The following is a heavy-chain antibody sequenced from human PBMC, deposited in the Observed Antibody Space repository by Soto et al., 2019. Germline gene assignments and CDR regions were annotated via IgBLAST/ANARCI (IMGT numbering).Heavy chain of an antibody. CDR1: GFTFSSYG. CDR3: ARGGFSGYFIY. D-gene: IGHD3-16*01. Sequence: GGSLRLSCAASGFTFSSYGMHWVRQAPGKGLEWVAVIWYDGSNKYYADSVKGRFTVSRENAKNSLFLQMDSLGAEDTGVYFCARGGFSGYFIYWGQGALVTVSS. J-gene: IGHJ4*02. CDR2: IWYDGSNK. V-gene: IGHV3-33*03.